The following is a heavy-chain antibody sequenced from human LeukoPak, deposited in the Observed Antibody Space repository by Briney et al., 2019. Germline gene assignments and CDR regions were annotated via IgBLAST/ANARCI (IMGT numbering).Heavy chain of an antibody. J-gene: IGHJ4*02. D-gene: IGHD3-10*01. Sequence: SETLSLTCTVSGGSISSSSYYWGWIRQPPGKGLEWIGSIYYSGSTYYNPSLKSRVTISVDTSKDQFSLKLSSVTAADTAVYYCARRITMVRGVIQSFDYWGQGTLVTVSS. CDR2: IYYSGST. CDR1: GGSISSSSYY. CDR3: ARRITMVRGVIQSFDY. V-gene: IGHV4-39*07.